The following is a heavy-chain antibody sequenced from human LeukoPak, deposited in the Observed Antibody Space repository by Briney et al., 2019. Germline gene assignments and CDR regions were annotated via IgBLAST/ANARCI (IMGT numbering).Heavy chain of an antibody. Sequence: EILSVTCTVTGGSVSSGSYYCSRIRHPPGTGLAWIGYIYYSGSTNFNPSLKSRLTISVDTSRNQFSLKLSSVTAADTAVYYCARERAVAGADWFDPWGQGTLVTVSS. V-gene: IGHV4-61*01. CDR1: GGSVSSGSYY. J-gene: IGHJ5*02. CDR2: IYYSGST. CDR3: ARERAVAGADWFDP. D-gene: IGHD6-19*01.